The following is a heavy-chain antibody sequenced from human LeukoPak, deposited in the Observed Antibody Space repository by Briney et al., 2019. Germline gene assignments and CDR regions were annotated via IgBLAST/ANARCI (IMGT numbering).Heavy chain of an antibody. CDR3: ARVGSDYGDSWWFDP. D-gene: IGHD4-17*01. J-gene: IGHJ5*02. V-gene: IGHV3-30-3*01. Sequence: GRSLRLSCAASGFTFSSYAMHWVRQAPGKGLEWVAVISYDGSNKYYADSVKGRFTISRDNSKNTLYLQMNSLRAEDTAVYYCARVGSDYGDSWWFDPWGQGTLVTVSS. CDR1: GFTFSSYA. CDR2: ISYDGSNK.